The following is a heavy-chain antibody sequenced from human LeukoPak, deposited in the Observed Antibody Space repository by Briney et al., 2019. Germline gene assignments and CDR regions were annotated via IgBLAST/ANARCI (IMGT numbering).Heavy chain of an antibody. Sequence: ASVKVSCKASGGTFSSYAIGWVRQAPGQGLEWMGGIIPIFGTANYAQKFQGRVTITTDESTSTAYMELSSLRSEDTAVYYCARLYSGSYLGAFDIWGQGTMVTVSS. CDR3: ARLYSGSYLGAFDI. CDR1: GGTFSSYA. D-gene: IGHD1-26*01. CDR2: IIPIFGTA. J-gene: IGHJ3*02. V-gene: IGHV1-69*05.